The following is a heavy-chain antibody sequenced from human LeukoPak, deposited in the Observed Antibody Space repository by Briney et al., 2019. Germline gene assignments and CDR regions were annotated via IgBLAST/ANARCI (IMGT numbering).Heavy chain of an antibody. Sequence: GGSLRLSCAASGFTVSSYGMHWVRQAPGKGLEWVAVIWYDGSNKYYADSVKGRFTISRDNSKNTLYLQMNSLRAEDTAVYYCARDHYGSGSYLFDYWGQGTLVTVSS. D-gene: IGHD3-10*01. CDR1: GFTVSSYG. CDR2: IWYDGSNK. V-gene: IGHV3-33*01. CDR3: ARDHYGSGSYLFDY. J-gene: IGHJ4*02.